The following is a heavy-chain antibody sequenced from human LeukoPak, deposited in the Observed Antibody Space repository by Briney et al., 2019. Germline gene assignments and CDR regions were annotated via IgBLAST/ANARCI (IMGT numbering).Heavy chain of an antibody. CDR2: IYHSGTT. Sequence: SGTLSLTCAVSGGSISSSYWWSWVRQPPGKGLEWIGEIYHSGTTNYNPSLKSRVTISVDKSKNQFSLKLSSVTAADTAVYYCATEAPNYYGSGSYASFDYWGQGTLVTVSS. D-gene: IGHD3-10*01. CDR1: GGSISSSYW. CDR3: ATEAPNYYGSGSYASFDY. J-gene: IGHJ4*02. V-gene: IGHV4-4*02.